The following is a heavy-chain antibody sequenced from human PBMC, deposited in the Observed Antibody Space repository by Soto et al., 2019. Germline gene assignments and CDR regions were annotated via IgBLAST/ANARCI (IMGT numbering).Heavy chain of an antibody. D-gene: IGHD1-1*01. V-gene: IGHV2-5*01. Sequence: QITLKESGPTLVKPTQTLTRTCTFSGFSLDTSGVAVGWIRQPPVKALEWLALIYWNDDERYSPSLKSRLTITRDTTKNQVVLTMTNMDPVDTATYYCAHRQRYEWNDGGWFDPWGQGTLVTVSS. J-gene: IGHJ5*02. CDR1: GFSLDTSGVA. CDR3: AHRQRYEWNDGGWFDP. CDR2: IYWNDDE.